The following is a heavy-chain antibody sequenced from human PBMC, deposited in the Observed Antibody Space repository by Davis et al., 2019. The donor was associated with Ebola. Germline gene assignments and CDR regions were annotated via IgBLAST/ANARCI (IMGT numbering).Heavy chain of an antibody. J-gene: IGHJ4*02. Sequence: AASVKVSCKASGYTFTGYYMHWVRQAPGQGLEWMGRINPNSGGTNYAQKFQGRVTMTRDTSISTAYMELSRLRSDDTAVYYCARFPDIVLMVYPEYYFDYWGQGTLVTVSS. V-gene: IGHV1-2*06. CDR3: ARFPDIVLMVYPEYYFDY. D-gene: IGHD2-8*01. CDR1: GYTFTGYY. CDR2: INPNSGGT.